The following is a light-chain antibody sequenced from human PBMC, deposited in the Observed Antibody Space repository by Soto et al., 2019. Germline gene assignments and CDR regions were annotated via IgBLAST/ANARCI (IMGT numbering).Light chain of an antibody. CDR3: QQSYTAPSIT. Sequence: DIQMTHYPSSLSASVGDKVTVTCRASQSISSSLNWYQQKSGKAPNLLIYGVSRLQGGVPSRFSGSGSGTDFTLSISSLQPEDFATYYCQQSYTAPSITFGQGTRLEI. V-gene: IGKV1-39*01. CDR2: GVS. CDR1: QSISSS. J-gene: IGKJ5*01.